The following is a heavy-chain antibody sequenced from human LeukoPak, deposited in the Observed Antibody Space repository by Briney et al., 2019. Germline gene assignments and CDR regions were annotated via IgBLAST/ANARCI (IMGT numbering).Heavy chain of an antibody. J-gene: IGHJ6*03. V-gene: IGHV4-38-2*01. D-gene: IGHD3-3*01. CDR2: IYHSGTT. CDR3: ARGVRNFWSGYYVPPNYYYMDV. Sequence: PSETLSLTCAVSGYSISSGFYWGWIRQPPGKGLEWIGSIYHSGTTYYNPSLKSRVTISVDTSKNQFSLKLSSVTAADTAVYYCARGVRNFWSGYYVPPNYYYMDVWGKGTTVTVSS. CDR1: GYSISSGFY.